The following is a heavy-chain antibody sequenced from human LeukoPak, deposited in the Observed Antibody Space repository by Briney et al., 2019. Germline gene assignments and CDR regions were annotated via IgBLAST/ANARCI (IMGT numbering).Heavy chain of an antibody. J-gene: IGHJ4*02. Sequence: GGSLRLSCAASGFTFSSYAMFWVRQAPGKGLEYVSAISHNGDTTFYANSVEGRSTISRDNSKNTLYLQMGSLRAEDMAVYYCAASDYWGQGTLVTVSS. CDR1: GFTFSSYA. CDR2: ISHNGDTT. CDR3: AASDY. V-gene: IGHV3-64*01.